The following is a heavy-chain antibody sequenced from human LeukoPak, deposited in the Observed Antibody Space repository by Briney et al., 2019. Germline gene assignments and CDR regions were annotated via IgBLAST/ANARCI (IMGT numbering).Heavy chain of an antibody. CDR1: GGSVSSGLNK. CDR3: SRESGAFCPFGY. Sequence: SETLSLTCTVSGGSVSSGLNKWSWIRQPPGKGLEWIGDISYSGGASYNPSLRSRVTMSLDESSNQLSLKLTSVTAADTAIYYCSRESGAFCPFGYWGQGTLVIVPS. J-gene: IGHJ4*02. CDR2: ISYSGGA. D-gene: IGHD1-26*01. V-gene: IGHV4-61*01.